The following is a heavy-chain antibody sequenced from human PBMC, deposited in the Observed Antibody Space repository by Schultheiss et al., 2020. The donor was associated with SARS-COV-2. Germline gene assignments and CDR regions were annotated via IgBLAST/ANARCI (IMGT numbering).Heavy chain of an antibody. Sequence: SETLSLTCTVSGGSISSYYWSWIRQPPGKGLEWIGYIYYSGSTYYNPSLKSRVTISVDTSKNQFSLKLSSVTAADTAVYYCARVNSGWLFDYWGQGTLVTVSS. CDR3: ARVNSGWLFDY. V-gene: IGHV4-59*08. J-gene: IGHJ4*02. CDR1: GGSISSYY. CDR2: IYYSGST. D-gene: IGHD6-19*01.